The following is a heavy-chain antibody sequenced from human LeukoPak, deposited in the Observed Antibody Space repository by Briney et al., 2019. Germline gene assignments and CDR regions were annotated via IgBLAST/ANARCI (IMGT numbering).Heavy chain of an antibody. CDR2: INPNSGGA. CDR1: GYTFTGYY. Sequence: GASVKVSCKASGYTFTGYYMHWVRQAPGQGLEWMGWINPNSGGANYAQKFQGRVTMTRDTSISTAYMELSRLRSDDTAVYYCARGVTLRYFDRERNAFDIWGQGTIVTVSS. V-gene: IGHV1-2*02. CDR3: ARGVTLRYFDRERNAFDI. J-gene: IGHJ3*02. D-gene: IGHD3-9*01.